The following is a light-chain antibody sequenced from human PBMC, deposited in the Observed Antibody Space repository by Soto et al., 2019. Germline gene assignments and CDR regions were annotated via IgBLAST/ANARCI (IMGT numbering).Light chain of an antibody. V-gene: IGKV3-15*01. CDR2: DAS. CDR3: QQYNNWPRT. Sequence: EIVMTQSPATLSVSPGERATLSCRASQSVSSNLAWYQQKPGQAPRLLIYDASTRATGIPARFSGSGSGTAFTLTISSLQSEDFAVYYCQQYNNWPRTFGQGTKVEIK. J-gene: IGKJ1*01. CDR1: QSVSSN.